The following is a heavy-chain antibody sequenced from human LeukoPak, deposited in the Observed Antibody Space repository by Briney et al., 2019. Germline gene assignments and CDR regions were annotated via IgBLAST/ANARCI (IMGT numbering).Heavy chain of an antibody. D-gene: IGHD6-6*01. CDR1: GFTFSSYS. J-gene: IGHJ3*02. Sequence: GGSLRLSCAASGFTFSSYSMNWVRQAPGKGLEWVSSISSSSSYIYYADSVKGRVTISRDNAKNSLYLQMNSLRAEDTAVYYCARDKSSSPDYAFDIWGQGTMVTVSS. CDR3: ARDKSSSPDYAFDI. V-gene: IGHV3-21*01. CDR2: ISSSSSYI.